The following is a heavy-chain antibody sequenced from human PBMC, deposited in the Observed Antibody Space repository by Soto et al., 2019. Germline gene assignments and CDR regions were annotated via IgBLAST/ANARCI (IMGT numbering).Heavy chain of an antibody. CDR3: AKDKRGIAAARAYYGMDV. D-gene: IGHD6-13*01. Sequence: GGSLRLSCAASGFTFSSYAMSWVRQAPGKGLEWVSAISGSGGSTYYADSVKGRFTISRDNSKNTLYLQMNSLRAEDTAVYYCAKDKRGIAAARAYYGMDVWGQGTTVTVSS. V-gene: IGHV3-23*01. J-gene: IGHJ6*02. CDR1: GFTFSSYA. CDR2: ISGSGGST.